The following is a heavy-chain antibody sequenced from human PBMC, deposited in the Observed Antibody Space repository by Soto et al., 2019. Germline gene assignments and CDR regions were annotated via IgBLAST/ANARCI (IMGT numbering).Heavy chain of an antibody. CDR2: IYYSGST. CDR3: ARDLAAAATENWFDP. CDR1: GGSISSGDYY. J-gene: IGHJ5*02. D-gene: IGHD6-13*01. Sequence: SETLSLTCTVSGGSISSGDYYWSWIRQPPGKGLEWIGYIYYSGSTYYNPSLKSRVTISVDTSKNQFSLKLSSVTAADTAVYYCARDLAAAATENWFDPWGQGTLVTVSS. V-gene: IGHV4-30-4*01.